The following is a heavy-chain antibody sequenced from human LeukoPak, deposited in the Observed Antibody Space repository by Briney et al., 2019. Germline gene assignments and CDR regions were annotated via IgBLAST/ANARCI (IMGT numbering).Heavy chain of an antibody. D-gene: IGHD4-17*01. V-gene: IGHV4-59*01. CDR3: ARVGTVTTNFDY. CDR2: IYCSGST. CDR1: GGSISGYY. Sequence: SETLSLTCTVSGGSISGYYWSWIRQPPGKGLEWIGYIYCSGSTNYNPSLKSRVTISVDTSKDQFSLKLSSVTAADTAVYYCARVGTVTTNFDYWGQGTLVTVSS. J-gene: IGHJ4*02.